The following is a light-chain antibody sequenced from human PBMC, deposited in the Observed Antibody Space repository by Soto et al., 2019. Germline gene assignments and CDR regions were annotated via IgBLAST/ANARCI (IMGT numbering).Light chain of an antibody. CDR1: SGYSTNA. CDR2: INYDGTH. CDR3: QSLGTGIQV. J-gene: IGLJ3*02. V-gene: IGLV4-69*01. Sequence: QAVVTQSPSASASLGASVKLTCTLSSGYSTNAIAWHHQQSEKGPRFLMKINYDGTHSTGDGFFDRFSGSSSGAERHLSISSLQSEDEAYYYCQSLGTGIQVFGGGTKLTVL.